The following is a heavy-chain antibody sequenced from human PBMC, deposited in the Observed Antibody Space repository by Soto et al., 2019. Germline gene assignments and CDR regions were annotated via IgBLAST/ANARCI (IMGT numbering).Heavy chain of an antibody. J-gene: IGHJ4*02. CDR3: ASSCIAPSFLDY. D-gene: IGHD6-13*01. V-gene: IGHV4-39*01. Sequence: PSETLSLSSTVSGGSIISSSYYWGWIRQAPGKGLEWIGSIYYSGSTYYNPSLERRVTISVDTSKNQFSLKLSSVTAADTAVYYCASSCIAPSFLDYWGQGTLVTVSS. CDR1: GGSIISSSYY. CDR2: IYYSGST.